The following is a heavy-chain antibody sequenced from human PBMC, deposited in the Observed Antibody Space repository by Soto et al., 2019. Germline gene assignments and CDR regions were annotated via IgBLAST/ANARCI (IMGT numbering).Heavy chain of an antibody. Sequence: VQLVESGGGLVKPGGSLRFSCTASGFTFSTYTMNWVRQAPGKGLEWVSSISSTSTYIFNADSVKGRFTISRDNAKNSLFLEMSSLRAEDTAVYYCARGEDIGEPLFDYWGQGTLVTVSS. CDR1: GFTFSTYT. CDR2: ISSTSTYI. V-gene: IGHV3-21*01. CDR3: ARGEDIGEPLFDY. J-gene: IGHJ4*02. D-gene: IGHD4-17*01.